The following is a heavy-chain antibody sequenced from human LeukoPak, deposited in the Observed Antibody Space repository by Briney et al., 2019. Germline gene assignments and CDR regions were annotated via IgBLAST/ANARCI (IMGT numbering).Heavy chain of an antibody. CDR1: GGSISSGGYY. Sequence: PSETLSLTCTVSGGSISSGGYYWSWIRQHPGKGLEWIGYNYYSGSTYYNPSLKSRVTISVDTSKNQFSLKLSSVTDADTAVYYCARDRGRYCSSTSCLGRFDPWGQGTLVTASS. CDR3: ARDRGRYCSSTSCLGRFDP. D-gene: IGHD2-2*01. J-gene: IGHJ5*02. CDR2: NYYSGST. V-gene: IGHV4-31*03.